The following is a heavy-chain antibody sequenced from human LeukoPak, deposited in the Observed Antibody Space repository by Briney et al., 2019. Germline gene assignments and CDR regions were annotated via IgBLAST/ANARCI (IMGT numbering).Heavy chain of an antibody. V-gene: IGHV3-23*01. CDR3: AKVPQLLEGY. Sequence: HSGGSLRLPCAASGFTFSSYAMSWVRQAPGKGLEWVSAISGSGGSTYYAGSVKGRFTISRDNSKNTLYLQMNSLRAEDTAVYYCAKVPQLLEGYWGQGTLVTVSS. D-gene: IGHD2-2*01. CDR1: GFTFSSYA. CDR2: ISGSGGST. J-gene: IGHJ4*02.